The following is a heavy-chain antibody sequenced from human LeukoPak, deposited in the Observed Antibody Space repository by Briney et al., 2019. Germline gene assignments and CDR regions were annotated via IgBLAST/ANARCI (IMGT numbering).Heavy chain of an antibody. Sequence: SETLSLTCAVYGGSFSGYYWSWIRQPPGKGLEWIGEVNHSGSTNYNPSLKSRVTISVDTSKNQFSLKLSSVTAADTAVYYCARAGYSYGYGYWGQGTLVTVSS. J-gene: IGHJ4*02. CDR1: GGSFSGYY. CDR2: VNHSGST. D-gene: IGHD5-18*01. CDR3: ARAGYSYGYGY. V-gene: IGHV4-34*01.